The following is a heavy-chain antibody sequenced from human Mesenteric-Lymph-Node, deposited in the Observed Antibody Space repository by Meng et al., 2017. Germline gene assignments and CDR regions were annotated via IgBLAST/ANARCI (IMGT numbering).Heavy chain of an antibody. CDR2: ISYDGSNK. CDR3: ARTYYDILTGYYTYFQH. J-gene: IGHJ1*01. D-gene: IGHD3-9*01. V-gene: IGHV3-30*04. Sequence: GESLKIPCAASGFTFSSYAMHWVRQAPGKGLEWVAVISYDGSNKYYADSVKGRFTISRDNSKNTLYLQMNSLRAEDTAVYYCARTYYDILTGYYTYFQHWGQGTLVTVSS. CDR1: GFTFSSYA.